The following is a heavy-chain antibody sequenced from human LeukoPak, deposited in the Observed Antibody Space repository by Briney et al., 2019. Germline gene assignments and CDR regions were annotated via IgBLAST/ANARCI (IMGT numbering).Heavy chain of an antibody. V-gene: IGHV4-39*01. CDR1: GGSISSSSYY. CDR3: ARHAIRKITMIVVNYFDY. J-gene: IGHJ4*02. CDR2: IYYSGST. D-gene: IGHD3-22*01. Sequence: KPSETLSLTCTVPGGSISSSSYYWGWIRQPPGKGLEWIGSIYYSGSTYYNPSLKSRVTISVDTSKNQFSLKLSSVTAADTAVYYCARHAIRKITMIVVNYFDYWGQGTLVTVSS.